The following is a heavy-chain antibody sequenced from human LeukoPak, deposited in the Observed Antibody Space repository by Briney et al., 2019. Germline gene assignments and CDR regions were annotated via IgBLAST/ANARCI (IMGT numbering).Heavy chain of an antibody. CDR1: GGSISSYY. J-gene: IGHJ5*02. D-gene: IGHD3-22*01. Sequence: PSETLSLTCTVSGGSISSYYWSWIRQPPGKGLEWIGYIYYSGSTNYNPCLKSRVTISVDTSKNQFSLKLSSVTAADTAVYYCARGRYYDSSGENWFDPWGQGTLVTVSS. CDR3: ARGRYYDSSGENWFDP. V-gene: IGHV4-59*01. CDR2: IYYSGST.